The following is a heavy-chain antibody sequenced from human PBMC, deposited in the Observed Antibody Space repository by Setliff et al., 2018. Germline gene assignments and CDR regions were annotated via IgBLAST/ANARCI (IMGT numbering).Heavy chain of an antibody. V-gene: IGHV3-30*18. D-gene: IGHD3-3*01. CDR1: GFTFSPYI. CDR3: AKDRRNVLRFKWFDP. Sequence: GGSLRLSCAASGFTFSPYIIHWVRQAPGKGLEWVALISYDDTKKYFADSVKGRFTISRDSSRNTLYLQMSSLRPEDTALYYCAKDRRNVLRFKWFDPWGQGTLVTVSS. CDR2: ISYDDTKK. J-gene: IGHJ5*02.